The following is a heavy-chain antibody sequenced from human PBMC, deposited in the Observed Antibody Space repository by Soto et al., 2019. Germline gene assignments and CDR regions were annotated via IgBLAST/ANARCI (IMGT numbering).Heavy chain of an antibody. V-gene: IGHV4-34*01. J-gene: IGHJ4*02. D-gene: IGHD1-26*01. CDR1: CGSFIGYY. Sequence: KPSETLSLTCSFYCGSFIGYYWSWIRQPPGKGLEWIGEINHSGSTNYNPSLKSRVTISVDTSKRQFSLKLSSVTAADTAFYYCARGRWEVRFDDWGQGTLVTVSS. CDR3: ARGRWEVRFDD. CDR2: INHSGST.